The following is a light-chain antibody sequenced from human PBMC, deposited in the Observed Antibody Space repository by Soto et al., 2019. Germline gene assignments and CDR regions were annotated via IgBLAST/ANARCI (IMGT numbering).Light chain of an antibody. CDR3: QQYNNWPFS. J-gene: IGKJ5*01. CDR1: QSVLYSSNNKNY. V-gene: IGKV4-1*01. Sequence: DIVMTQSPDSLAVSLGERATINCKSSQSVLYSSNNKNYLAWYQQKSGQSPRLLIYDVSIRATGVPARFSGTGSETDFTLTISGLQSEDSAVYFCQQYNNWPFSFGQGTRLEIK. CDR2: DVS.